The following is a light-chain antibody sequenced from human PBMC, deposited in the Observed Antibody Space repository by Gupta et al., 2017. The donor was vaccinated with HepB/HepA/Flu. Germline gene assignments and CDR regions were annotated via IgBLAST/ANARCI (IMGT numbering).Light chain of an antibody. Sequence: SALPQPASVSGSPGQSITISCTGTSSDIGGYNHVAWYHHHPGKAPKLMFYDVSNRTAGIAGRFSASKSGNTASLTISAREEEDAADYYGSSDTTNNLDVFGTGTRLTV. V-gene: IGLV2-14*03. CDR1: SSDIGGYNH. CDR3: SSDTTNNLDV. CDR2: DVS. J-gene: IGLJ1*01.